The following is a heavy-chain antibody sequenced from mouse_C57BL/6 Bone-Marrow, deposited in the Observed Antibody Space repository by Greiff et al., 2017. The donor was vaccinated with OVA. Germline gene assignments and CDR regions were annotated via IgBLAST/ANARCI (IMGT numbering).Heavy chain of an antibody. Sequence: QVQLQQSGAELARPGASVKLSCKASGYTFTSYGISWVKQRTGQGLEWIGEIYPRSGNTYYNEKFKGKATLTADKSSSTAYMELRSLTSGDSAVYFCARLGLSWFAYWSQETLVTVSA. CDR2: IYPRSGNT. V-gene: IGHV1-81*01. J-gene: IGHJ3*01. CDR1: GYTFTSYG. D-gene: IGHD4-1*01. CDR3: ARLGLSWFAY.